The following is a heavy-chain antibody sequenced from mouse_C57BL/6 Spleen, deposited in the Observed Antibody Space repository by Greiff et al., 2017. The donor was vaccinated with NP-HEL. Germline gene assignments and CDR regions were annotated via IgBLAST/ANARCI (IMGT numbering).Heavy chain of an antibody. D-gene: IGHD1-1*01. J-gene: IGHJ1*03. Sequence: QVQLKESGPELVKPGASVKISCKASGYAFSSSWMNWVKQRPGKGLEWIGRIYPGDGDTNYNGKFKGKATLTADKSSSTAYMQLSSLTSEDSAVYFCARRALLRSLEGYFDVWGTGTTVTVSS. CDR2: IYPGDGDT. CDR3: ARRALLRSLEGYFDV. V-gene: IGHV1-82*01. CDR1: GYAFSSSW.